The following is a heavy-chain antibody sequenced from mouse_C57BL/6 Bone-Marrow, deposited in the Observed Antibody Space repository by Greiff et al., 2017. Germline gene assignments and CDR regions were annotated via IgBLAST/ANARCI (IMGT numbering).Heavy chain of an antibody. V-gene: IGHV1-54*01. CDR1: GYAFTNYL. CDR3: ARKERDWYFDV. Sequence: QVQLQQSGAELVRPGTSVKVSCKASGYAFTNYLIEWVKQRPGQGIEWIGVINPGSGGTNYNEKFKGKATLTADKSSSTAYMQLSSLTSADSAVYCCARKERDWYFDVWGTGTTVTVSS. CDR2: INPGSGGT. J-gene: IGHJ1*03.